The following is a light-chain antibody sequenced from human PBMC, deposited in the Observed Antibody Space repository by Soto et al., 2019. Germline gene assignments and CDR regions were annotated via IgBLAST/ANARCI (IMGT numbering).Light chain of an antibody. CDR2: AAS. CDR3: QQANSFPFT. V-gene: IGKV1-12*02. CDR1: QAISRS. J-gene: IGKJ3*01. Sequence: DILLTQSPSTLSASVGDRVTITCRASQAISRSLAWYQQKPGEAPKLLIYAASILHSGVPSRFSGSGSGTDFTLTITRLQPEDFASYYCQQANSFPFTFGPGTKV.